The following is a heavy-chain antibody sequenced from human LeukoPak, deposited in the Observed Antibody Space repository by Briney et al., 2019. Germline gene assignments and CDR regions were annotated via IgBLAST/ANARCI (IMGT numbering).Heavy chain of an antibody. CDR2: INEDGSEK. V-gene: IGHV3-7*04. Sequence: SGGSLRLSCAASRFTFSNAWMSWVRQAPGKGLEWVANINEDGSEKFYVDSVKGRFTISRDNAKNSLYLQMNGLRAEDTAVYYCARNYDWGQGTLVTVSS. D-gene: IGHD3-16*01. J-gene: IGHJ4*02. CDR3: ARNYD. CDR1: RFTFSNAW.